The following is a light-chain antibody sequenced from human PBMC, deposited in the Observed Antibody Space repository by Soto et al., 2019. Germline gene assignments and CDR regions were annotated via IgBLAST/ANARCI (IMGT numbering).Light chain of an antibody. CDR2: DAS. V-gene: IGKV3-11*01. CDR3: QQRSNWPIT. J-gene: IGKJ5*01. Sequence: EIVLTQSPATLSLSPGERATLSCRASQSVGSQLAWFQQKPGQPPRLLIYDASNRATGIPARFSGSGSGTDFTVTISSLEPEDSAVYYCQQRSNWPITFGQGTRLEMK. CDR1: QSVGSQ.